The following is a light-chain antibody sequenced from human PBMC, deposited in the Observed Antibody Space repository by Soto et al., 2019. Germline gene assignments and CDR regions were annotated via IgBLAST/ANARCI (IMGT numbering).Light chain of an antibody. CDR1: HNTRGY. Sequence: PSPSSLSAFVEYRVTITWRASHNTRGYLNWYQQKPGKAPKLLIYAASNLQSGIPSRFSGSGSETDFTLTISRLQPEDFATYYCQQSYSTPWTFGQGTKVDIK. CDR3: QQSYSTPWT. CDR2: AAS. V-gene: IGKV1-39*01. J-gene: IGKJ1*01.